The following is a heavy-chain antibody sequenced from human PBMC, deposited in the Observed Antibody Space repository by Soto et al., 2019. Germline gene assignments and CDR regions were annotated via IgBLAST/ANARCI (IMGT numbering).Heavy chain of an antibody. J-gene: IGHJ3*01. D-gene: IGHD3-3*01. CDR3: ARELECTVTGRGALGV. CDR1: GGSIRNDNFY. V-gene: IGHV4-31*03. CDR2: ISYSGFT. Sequence: QVQLQESGQRLVKPSQTLSLTCTVSGGSIRNDNFYWSYLRQRPGKGLEWIGYISYSGFTFYHPSLKSRFVPSVDPSDNQLSLILNSVTAADTAVYYGARELECTVTGRGALGVWGRGTLVTVSS.